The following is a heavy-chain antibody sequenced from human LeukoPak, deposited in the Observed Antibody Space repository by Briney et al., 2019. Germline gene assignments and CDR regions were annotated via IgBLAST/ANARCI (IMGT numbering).Heavy chain of an antibody. CDR3: AGSLGATPFDY. J-gene: IGHJ4*02. V-gene: IGHV4-31*03. CDR1: GGSISSGGYY. CDR2: IYYSGST. Sequence: PSETLSLTCTVSGGSISSGGYYWNWIRQHPGKGLEWIGYIYYSGSTYYNPSLKSRVTISVDTSKNQFSLKLSSVTAADTAVYYCAGSLGATPFDYWGQGTLVTVSS. D-gene: IGHD1-26*01.